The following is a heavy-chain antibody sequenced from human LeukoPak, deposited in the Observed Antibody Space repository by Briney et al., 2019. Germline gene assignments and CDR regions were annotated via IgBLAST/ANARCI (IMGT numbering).Heavy chain of an antibody. CDR1: GGSISSGDYY. CDR3: ARTRNNYCPFDY. D-gene: IGHD4-11*01. J-gene: IGHJ4*02. V-gene: IGHV4-30-4*02. Sequence: SETLSLTCTVSGGSISSGDYYWRWIRQPPGKGLEWIGYIYYSGSTYYNPSLKSRVTISVDTSKNQFSLKLSSVTAADTAVYYCARTRNNYCPFDYWGQGTLVTVSS. CDR2: IYYSGST.